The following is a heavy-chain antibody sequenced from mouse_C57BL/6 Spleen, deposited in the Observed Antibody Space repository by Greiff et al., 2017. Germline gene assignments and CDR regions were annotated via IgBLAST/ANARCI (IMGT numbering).Heavy chain of an antibody. J-gene: IGHJ3*01. CDR3: TTGAYDSNTWFAY. CDR1: GFNIKDDY. D-gene: IGHD2-5*01. V-gene: IGHV14-4*01. CDR2: IDPENGDT. Sequence: VQLQQSGAELVRPGASVKLSCTASGFNIKDDYMHWVKQRPEQGLEWIGWIDPENGDTEYASKFQGKATITADTSSKPSYLQLSSLTSADTAVYYFTTGAYDSNTWFAYWGQGTLVTVSA.